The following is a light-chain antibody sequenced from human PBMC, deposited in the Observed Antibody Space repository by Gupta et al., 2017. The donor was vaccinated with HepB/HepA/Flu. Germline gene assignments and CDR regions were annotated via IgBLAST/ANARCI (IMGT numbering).Light chain of an antibody. Sequence: VLTQSLVIVSFSPGERATLSCRASRTVSSNYLAWYQQKPGQAPRLLIYGVSNRATGIPDRFSGSGSGTDFTLTISKLEPEDFAVYYCQQYGSSPRTFGQGTKVEI. J-gene: IGKJ1*01. V-gene: IGKV3-20*01. CDR3: QQYGSSPRT. CDR1: RTVSSNY. CDR2: GVS.